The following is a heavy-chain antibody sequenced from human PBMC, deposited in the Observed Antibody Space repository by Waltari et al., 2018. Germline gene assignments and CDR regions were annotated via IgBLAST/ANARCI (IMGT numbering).Heavy chain of an antibody. D-gene: IGHD3-3*01. CDR1: GYTFTTYY. J-gene: IGHJ4*02. V-gene: IGHV1-46*01. Sequence: QVQLVQSGAEVKKPGASVKVSCTASGYTFTTYYIHWLREAPGQGLEWMGLINPSGGRTTFAQGFQGRVTMTRDMSTSMVYMELSSLRSEDTAVYYCAREFPHTFYFDYWGQGTLVSVSS. CDR2: INPSGGRT. CDR3: AREFPHTFYFDY.